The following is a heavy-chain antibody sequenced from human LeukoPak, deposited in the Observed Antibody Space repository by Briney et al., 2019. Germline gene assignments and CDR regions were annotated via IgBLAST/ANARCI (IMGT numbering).Heavy chain of an antibody. CDR1: GFNFKTYW. D-gene: IGHD3-16*01. CDR2: INEDGSAK. CDR3: TRMGPTHSSDH. J-gene: IGHJ5*02. Sequence: PGGSLRLSCEASGFNFKTYWMSWVRQAPGKGLEWVGNINEDGSAKYYMDSVKGRFTLSRDNAKNSVHLQMNSLRADDTGVYYCTRMGPTHSSDHWGQGALVTVSS. V-gene: IGHV3-7*01.